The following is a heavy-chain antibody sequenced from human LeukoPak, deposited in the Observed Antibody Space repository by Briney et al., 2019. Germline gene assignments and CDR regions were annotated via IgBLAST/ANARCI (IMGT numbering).Heavy chain of an antibody. CDR1: GFTFSSYS. V-gene: IGHV3-21*01. D-gene: IGHD5-18*01. J-gene: IGHJ4*02. CDR3: ARDTGYSYGMDY. CDR2: ISSSSSYI. Sequence: GGSLRLSCAASGFTFSSYSMNWVRQAPGKGLEWVSSISSSSSYIYYADSAKGRFTISRDNAKNSLYLQMNSLRAEDTAVYYCARDTGYSYGMDYWGQGTLVTVSS.